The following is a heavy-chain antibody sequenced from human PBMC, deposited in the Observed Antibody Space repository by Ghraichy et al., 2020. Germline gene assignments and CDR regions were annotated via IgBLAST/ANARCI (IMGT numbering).Heavy chain of an antibody. D-gene: IGHD3-10*01. CDR2: IKSKTDAGTT. V-gene: IGHV3-15*01. CDR3: ATYGRRGNSIDY. Sequence: GGSLRLSCAASGFTFSNAWMNWVRQAPGKGLEWVGRIKSKTDAGTTDYAAPVKGRSTISSDDSKNTLYLQMNSLKTGDTAVYYCATYGRRGNSIDYWAQGTLVTVSS. J-gene: IGHJ4*02. CDR1: GFTFSNAW.